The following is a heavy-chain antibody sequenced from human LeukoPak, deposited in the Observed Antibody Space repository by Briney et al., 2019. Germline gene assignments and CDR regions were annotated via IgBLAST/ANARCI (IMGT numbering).Heavy chain of an antibody. Sequence: SETLSLTCSVSGGSISSYYWSWIRQPPGKGLEWIGYIYYSGSTNYNPSLKSRVTISLDTSKSQFSLKLTSVTAADTAVYYCARAPIPYDRSRTNYRFDPWGQGTLVTVAS. CDR3: ARAPIPYDRSRTNYRFDP. D-gene: IGHD1-7*01. CDR1: GGSISSYY. V-gene: IGHV4-59*01. J-gene: IGHJ5*02. CDR2: IYYSGST.